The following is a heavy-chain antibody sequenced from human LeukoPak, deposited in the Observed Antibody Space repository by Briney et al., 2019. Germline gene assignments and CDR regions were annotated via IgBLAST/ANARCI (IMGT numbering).Heavy chain of an antibody. CDR2: INPSGGST. D-gene: IGHD5-12*01. V-gene: IGHV1-46*01. J-gene: IGHJ3*02. CDR1: GYTFTSYY. CDR3: ARVGTGYDYAFDI. Sequence: GASVKVSCKASGYTFTSYYMHWVRQAPGQGLEWMGIINPSGGSTSYAQKFQGRVTMTRDTSTSTVYMELSSLGSEDTAVYYCARVGTGYDYAFDIWGQGTMVTVSS.